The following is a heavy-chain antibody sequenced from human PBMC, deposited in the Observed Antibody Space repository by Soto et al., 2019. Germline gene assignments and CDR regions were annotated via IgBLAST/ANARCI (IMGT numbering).Heavy chain of an antibody. CDR2: ISYSGST. Sequence: SETLTLTCTVSGDSISRFSWTWIRQPPGKGLEWIGNISYSGSTNSNPSLKSRVTISVDTSKNQFSLKLGSVTAADTAVYYCARLNLGDPDYWGQGTLVTVSS. CDR3: ARLNLGDPDY. CDR1: GDSISRFS. D-gene: IGHD4-17*01. J-gene: IGHJ4*02. V-gene: IGHV4-59*08.